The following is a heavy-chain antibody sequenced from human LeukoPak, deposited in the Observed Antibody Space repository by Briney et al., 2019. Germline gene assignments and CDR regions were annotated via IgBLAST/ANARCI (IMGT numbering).Heavy chain of an antibody. Sequence: ASVKVSCKASGYTFTGYYMHWVRQAPGQGLEWMGWINPNSGGTNYAQKFQGRVTMTRDTSISTAYMELSRLRSDDTAVYYCARNILTGYLLWAFDIWDQGTMVTVSS. J-gene: IGHJ3*02. D-gene: IGHD3-9*01. CDR3: ARNILTGYLLWAFDI. CDR1: GYTFTGYY. CDR2: INPNSGGT. V-gene: IGHV1-2*02.